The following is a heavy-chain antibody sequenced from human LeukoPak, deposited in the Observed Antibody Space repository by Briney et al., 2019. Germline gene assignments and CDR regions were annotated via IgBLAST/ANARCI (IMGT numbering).Heavy chain of an antibody. CDR1: GFTFSTYW. V-gene: IGHV3-7*01. D-gene: IGHD3-10*02. CDR3: AELGITMIGGV. CDR2: IKQDGTEK. J-gene: IGHJ6*04. Sequence: GGSLRLSCVASGFTFSTYWMNWVRQAPGKGLEWVANIKQDGTEKYSLDSLRGRFTISRDNAKNSLYLQMNSLRAEDTAVYYCAELGITMIGGVWGKGTTVTISS.